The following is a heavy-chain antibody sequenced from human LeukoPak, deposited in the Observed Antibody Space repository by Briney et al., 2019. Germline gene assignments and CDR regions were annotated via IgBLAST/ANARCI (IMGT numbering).Heavy chain of an antibody. V-gene: IGHV1-18*01. J-gene: IGHJ5*02. CDR2: ISAYNGNT. Sequence: ASVKVSCKASGYTFTSYGISWVRQAPGQGLEWMGWISAYNGNTNYAQKLQGRVTMTTVTSTSTAYMELRSLRSDDTAVYYCARGGYYDSSGYPWWFDPWGQGTLVTVSS. D-gene: IGHD3-22*01. CDR1: GYTFTSYG. CDR3: ARGGYYDSSGYPWWFDP.